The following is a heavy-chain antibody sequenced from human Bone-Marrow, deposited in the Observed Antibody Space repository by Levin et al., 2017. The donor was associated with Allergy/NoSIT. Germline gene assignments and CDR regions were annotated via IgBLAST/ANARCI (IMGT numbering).Heavy chain of an antibody. J-gene: IGHJ5*02. D-gene: IGHD6-6*01. Sequence: GESLKISCAASGFTFSSYWMHWVRQAPGKGLVWVSRINSDGSSTSYADSVKGRFTISRDNAKNTLYLQMNSLRAEDTAVYYCARGAKSIAARPGTLCNWFDPWGQGTLVTVSS. CDR2: INSDGSST. V-gene: IGHV3-74*01. CDR3: ARGAKSIAARPGTLCNWFDP. CDR1: GFTFSSYW.